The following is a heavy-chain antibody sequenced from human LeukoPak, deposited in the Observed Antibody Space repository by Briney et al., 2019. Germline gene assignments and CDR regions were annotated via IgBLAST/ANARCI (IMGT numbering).Heavy chain of an antibody. CDR3: AKEGVRAVAGTGLDY. CDR1: GFTFSSYA. J-gene: IGHJ4*02. Sequence: PGASLRPSCAASGFTFSSYAMSWVRQAPGKGLEWVSAISGSGGSTYYADSVKGRFTISRDNSKNTLYLQMNSLRAEDTAVYYCAKEGVRAVAGTGLDYWGQGTLVTVSS. CDR2: ISGSGGST. V-gene: IGHV3-23*01. D-gene: IGHD6-19*01.